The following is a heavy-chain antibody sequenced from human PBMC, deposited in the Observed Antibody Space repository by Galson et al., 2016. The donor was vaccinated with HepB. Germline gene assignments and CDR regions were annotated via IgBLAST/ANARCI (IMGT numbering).Heavy chain of an antibody. D-gene: IGHD3-10*01. J-gene: IGHJ4*02. CDR2: ISGSGDTT. Sequence: SLRLSCAASGFTFSSFAMTWVRQAPGKGLEWVSLISGSGDTTYYTDSVKGRFTISRDNSKNTLYLQMNSLRAEETAVYYCAKYNVGDQVVLGFGFWGQGTLVTVSS. CDR3: AKYNVGDQVVLGFGF. CDR1: GFTFSSFA. V-gene: IGHV3-23*01.